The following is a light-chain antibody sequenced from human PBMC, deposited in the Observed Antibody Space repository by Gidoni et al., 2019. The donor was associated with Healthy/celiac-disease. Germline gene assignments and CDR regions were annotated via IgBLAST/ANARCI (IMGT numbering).Light chain of an antibody. CDR3: QQYNSYWP. Sequence: DIQMTQSPSTLSASVGDRVTITCRASQSISSWLAWYQQKPGTAPKLLIYKASSLESGVPSRFSGSGSGTEFTLTISSLQPDDFAAYYCQQYNSYWPFGQGTKVEIK. CDR1: QSISSW. CDR2: KAS. V-gene: IGKV1-5*03. J-gene: IGKJ1*01.